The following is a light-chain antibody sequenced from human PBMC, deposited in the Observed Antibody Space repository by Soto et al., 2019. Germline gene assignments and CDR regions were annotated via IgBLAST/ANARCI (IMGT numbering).Light chain of an antibody. CDR3: SSYTAITTTRV. CDR1: SSDVGGYNY. V-gene: IGLV2-14*03. J-gene: IGLJ2*01. CDR2: DVS. Sequence: QSVLTQPASVSGSPGQSITISCTGTSSDVGGYNYVSWYQQHPGKAPQLMIYDVSSRPSGVSHRFSGSKSGTTASLTISGLQADDEAYYFCSSYTAITTTRVFGGGTQLTVL.